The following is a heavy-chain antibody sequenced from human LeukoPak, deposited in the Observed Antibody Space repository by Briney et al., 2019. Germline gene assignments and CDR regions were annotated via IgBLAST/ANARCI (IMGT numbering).Heavy chain of an antibody. V-gene: IGHV3-7*01. CDR3: ARDRLAVAGQYYYYYMDV. Sequence: GGSLRLSCAASGFTFSRYWMSWVRQAPGKGLEWVANIKQDGSEKYSVDSLRGRFTISRDNAKNSVFLQMNSLRVEDTAVYYCARDRLAVAGQYYYYYMDVWGKGTTVTVSS. J-gene: IGHJ6*03. CDR2: IKQDGSEK. D-gene: IGHD6-19*01. CDR1: GFTFSRYW.